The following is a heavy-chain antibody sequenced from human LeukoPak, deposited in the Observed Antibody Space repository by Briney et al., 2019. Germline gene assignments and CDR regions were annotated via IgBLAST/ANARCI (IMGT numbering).Heavy chain of an antibody. D-gene: IGHD3-22*01. CDR3: ARNNYYDSSGYSWFDP. V-gene: IGHV1-2*02. J-gene: IGHJ5*02. CDR1: GYTFTGYY. CDR2: INPNSGGT. Sequence: GASVKVSCKASGYTFTGYYMHWVRQAPGQGLEWMGWINPNSGGTNYAQKLQGRVTMTTDTSTSTAYMELRSLRSDDTAVYYCARNNYYDSSGYSWFDPWGQGTLVTVSS.